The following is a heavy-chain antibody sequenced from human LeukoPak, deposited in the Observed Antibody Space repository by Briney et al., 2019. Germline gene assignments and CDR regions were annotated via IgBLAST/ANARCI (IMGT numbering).Heavy chain of an antibody. J-gene: IGHJ4*02. CDR3: AVYCTSSGCDAWGAF. CDR2: ITSSGGGT. CDR1: GFTFSTYA. D-gene: IGHD2-2*01. Sequence: PGGSLRLSCAASGFTFSTYAMSWVRQGPGKGLEWVSGITSSGGGTYYADSVKGRFTISRDNSKNTLYLQMNTLRGEDTALYYCAVYCTSSGCDAWGAFWGQGTLVTVPS. V-gene: IGHV3-23*05.